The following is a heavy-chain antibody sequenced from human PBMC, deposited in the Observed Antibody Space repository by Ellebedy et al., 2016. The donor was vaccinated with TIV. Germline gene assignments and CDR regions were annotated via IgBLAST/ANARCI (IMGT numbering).Heavy chain of an antibody. Sequence: PGGSLRLSCAASGFTFNNYAMSWVRQAPGKGLEWVSTISHTGSRTYYANSVEGRFIISRDNSKRTLYLQMNSLRAEDTAVYYCAKGHHCSGGSCNFDYWGQGTLVTVSS. CDR1: GFTFNNYA. CDR2: ISHTGSRT. V-gene: IGHV3-23*01. D-gene: IGHD2-15*01. CDR3: AKGHHCSGGSCNFDY. J-gene: IGHJ4*02.